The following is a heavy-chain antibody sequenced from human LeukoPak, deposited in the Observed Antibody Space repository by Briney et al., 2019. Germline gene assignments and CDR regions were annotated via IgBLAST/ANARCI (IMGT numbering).Heavy chain of an antibody. CDR2: IKQDGSET. Sequence: GRSLRLSCAASGFTFSSYWMSWVRQAPGKGLEWVANIKQDGSETKYVDSVKGRFTISRDNAKSSLYLQMNSLRAEDTAVYYCARDRRYFDTGGLGGPDYWGQGTLVTVSS. D-gene: IGHD2-8*02. V-gene: IGHV3-7*01. J-gene: IGHJ4*02. CDR1: GFTFSSYW. CDR3: ARDRRYFDTGGLGGPDY.